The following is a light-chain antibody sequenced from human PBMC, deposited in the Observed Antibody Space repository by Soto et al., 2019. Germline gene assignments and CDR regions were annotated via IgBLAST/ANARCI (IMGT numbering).Light chain of an antibody. V-gene: IGLV1-44*01. J-gene: IGLJ2*01. CDR2: RDS. Sequence: QSVLTQPPSACGTPGQRVTISCSGSGSNIGSYTVTWYQHLPGAAPRVLIYRDSERPSGVPDRISGSKSGTSASLTLSGLQSEDEAEYYCAAWDESLNGVLFGGGTKLTVL. CDR1: GSNIGSYT. CDR3: AAWDESLNGVL.